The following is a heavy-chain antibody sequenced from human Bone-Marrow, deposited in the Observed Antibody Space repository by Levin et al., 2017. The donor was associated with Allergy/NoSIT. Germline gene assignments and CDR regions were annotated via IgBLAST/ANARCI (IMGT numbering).Heavy chain of an antibody. V-gene: IGHV3-23*05. D-gene: IGHD6-19*01. CDR3: ANDHESEGWPAFDY. Sequence: GESLKISCTASGFTLSTRAMSWVRQAPGKGLEWVSSFSNINKAYYADPVMGRFTISRDNAQNTPSLEMNSLREADTAFYFCANDHESEGWPAFDYWGQGTQVTVAS. CDR1: GFTLSTRA. J-gene: IGHJ4*02. CDR2: FSNINKA.